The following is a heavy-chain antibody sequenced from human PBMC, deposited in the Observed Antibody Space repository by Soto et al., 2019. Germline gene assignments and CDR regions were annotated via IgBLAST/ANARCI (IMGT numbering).Heavy chain of an antibody. CDR2: ISFDGANT. J-gene: IGHJ4*02. CDR1: GFTFSSYN. CDR3: AREGYNRRGFDY. Sequence: GGSLRLSCIASGFTFSSYNMHWVRQAPGEGLEWVAVISFDGANTFYADSVKGRFTISRDISRDTLYLQMSSLRDEDTAMYFCAREGYNRRGFDYWGQGNQV. D-gene: IGHD5-18*01. V-gene: IGHV3-30-3*01.